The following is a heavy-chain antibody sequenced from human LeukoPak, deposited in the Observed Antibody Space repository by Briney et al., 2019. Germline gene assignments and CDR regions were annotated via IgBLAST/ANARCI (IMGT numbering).Heavy chain of an antibody. V-gene: IGHV4-34*01. CDR3: ARARLLLRFSFDY. J-gene: IGHJ4*02. CDR2: INHSGST. D-gene: IGHD3-22*01. Sequence: PSETLSLTCAVYGGSFSGYYWSWIRQPPGKGLEWIGEINHSGSTNYNPSLKGRVTISVDTSKNQFSLKLSSVTAADTAVYYCARARLLLRFSFDYWGQGTLVTVSS. CDR1: GGSFSGYY.